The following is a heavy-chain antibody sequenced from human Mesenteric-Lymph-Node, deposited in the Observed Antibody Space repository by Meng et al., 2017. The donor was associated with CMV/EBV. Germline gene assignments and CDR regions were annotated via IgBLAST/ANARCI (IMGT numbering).Heavy chain of an antibody. J-gene: IGHJ4*02. CDR2: IYTGGSST. D-gene: IGHD2-15*01. V-gene: IGHV3-23*03. Sequence: GESLKISCAASGFIFSSYGMSWVRQAPGKGLELVSVIYTGGSSTYYADSVKGRFTISRDNSKNTLYLQMNSLTAEDTAVYYCATSLYCSGGCCYYVSDYWGQGTLVTVSS. CDR3: ATSLYCSGGCCYYVSDY. CDR1: GFIFSSYG.